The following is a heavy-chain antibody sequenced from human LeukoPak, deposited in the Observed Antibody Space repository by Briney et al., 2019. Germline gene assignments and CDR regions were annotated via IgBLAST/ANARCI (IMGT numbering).Heavy chain of an antibody. CDR2: IKQDGSEK. CDR1: GFTFSSYW. J-gene: IGHJ4*02. D-gene: IGHD3-3*01. CDR3: ARDGYDFWSGYYRPAAFDY. V-gene: IGHV3-7*01. Sequence: GGSLRLSCAASGFTFSSYWMSWVRQAPGKGLEWVANIKQDGSEKYYVDSVKGRFTISRDNAKNSLYLQMNSLRAEDTAVYYCARDGYDFWSGYYRPAAFDYWGQGTLVTVSS.